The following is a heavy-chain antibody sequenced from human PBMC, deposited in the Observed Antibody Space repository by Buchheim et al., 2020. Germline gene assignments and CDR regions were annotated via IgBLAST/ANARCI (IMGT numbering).Heavy chain of an antibody. CDR1: GFTFSSYA. Sequence: EVQLLESGGGLVQPGGSLRLSCAASGFTFSSYAMSWVRQAPGTGLEWVSVFSGSGGTTYYADSVRGRFTISRDNSTNTLYLQMNSLRAEDTAVYYCAKARESSYYYYGMDVWGQGTT. D-gene: IGHD5-24*01. CDR2: FSGSGGTT. V-gene: IGHV3-23*01. CDR3: AKARESSYYYYGMDV. J-gene: IGHJ6*02.